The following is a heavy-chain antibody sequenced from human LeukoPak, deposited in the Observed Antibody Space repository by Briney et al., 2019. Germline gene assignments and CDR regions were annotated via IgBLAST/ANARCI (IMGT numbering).Heavy chain of an antibody. CDR1: GFTFSSYG. Sequence: GGSLRLSCAASGFTFSSYGMHWVRQAPGKGLEWVAFILYDASNKYYADSVKGRFTISRDNSQNMMYLQMNSLRADDTAVYYCAKAPYTATFDYWGQGTLVTVSS. CDR3: AKAPYTATFDY. J-gene: IGHJ4*02. CDR2: ILYDASNK. V-gene: IGHV3-30*02. D-gene: IGHD2-2*02.